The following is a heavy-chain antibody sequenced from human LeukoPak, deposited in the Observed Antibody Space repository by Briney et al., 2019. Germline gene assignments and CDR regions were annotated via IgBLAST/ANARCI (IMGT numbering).Heavy chain of an antibody. Sequence: PGGSLRLSCAASGFTFSSYWMHWVRQAPGKGLVWLSRINSDGYSISYADSVKGRFTISRDNAKNTVYLQMNSLRAEDTAMYYCARGFYGSGSYAYGYMDVWGKGTTVTVSS. CDR2: INSDGYSI. CDR1: GFTFSSYW. CDR3: ARGFYGSGSYAYGYMDV. D-gene: IGHD3-10*01. V-gene: IGHV3-74*01. J-gene: IGHJ6*03.